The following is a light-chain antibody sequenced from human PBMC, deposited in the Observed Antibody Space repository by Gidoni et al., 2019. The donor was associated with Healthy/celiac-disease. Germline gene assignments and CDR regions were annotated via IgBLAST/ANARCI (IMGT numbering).Light chain of an antibody. V-gene: IGKV1-5*03. CDR2: KAP. CDR1: QSISSW. Sequence: DIQMTQSPSTLSASVGDRVTITCRASQSISSWLAWYQQKPGKAPKLLIYKAPSLESGVPSRFSGSGSGTEFTLTISSLQPDDFATYYCQQYNSYPLGTFGPGTKVDIK. J-gene: IGKJ3*01. CDR3: QQYNSYPLGT.